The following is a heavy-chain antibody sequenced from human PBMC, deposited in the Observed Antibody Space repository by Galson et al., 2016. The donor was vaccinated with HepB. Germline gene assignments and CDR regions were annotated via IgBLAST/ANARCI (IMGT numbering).Heavy chain of an antibody. CDR2: ISHDGINQ. V-gene: IGHV3-30*03. CDR1: EFNFNSYY. CDR3: ARDIAVTGAVAY. J-gene: IGHJ4*02. Sequence: SLRLSCAASEFNFNSYYMHWVRQAPGRGLEWVAVISHDGINQWYAGSVRGRFTISRDNSRKTPYLQMGGLSVDDTATYFCARDIAVTGAVAYWGQGTLVTVSS. D-gene: IGHD6-19*01.